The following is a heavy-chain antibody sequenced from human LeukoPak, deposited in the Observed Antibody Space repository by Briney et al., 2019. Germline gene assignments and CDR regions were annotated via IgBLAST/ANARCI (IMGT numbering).Heavy chain of an antibody. J-gene: IGHJ3*02. V-gene: IGHV3-23*01. D-gene: IGHD5-24*01. CDR3: ARTPPNYSGDASDI. Sequence: PGGSLRLSCAASGFTFSSYAMSWVRQAPGKGLEWVSAISGSGGSTYYADSVKGRFTLSRDNAKNSLYLQMNSLRAEDTAVYYCARTPPNYSGDASDIWGQGTMVTVSS. CDR1: GFTFSSYA. CDR2: ISGSGGST.